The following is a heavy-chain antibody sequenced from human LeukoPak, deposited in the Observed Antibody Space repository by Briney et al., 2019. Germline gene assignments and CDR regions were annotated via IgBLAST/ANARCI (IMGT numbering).Heavy chain of an antibody. CDR3: ARGGDSSGLNRFAY. Sequence: GASMKVSCKASGYTFTSYGISWVRQAPGQGLEWMGWISTYNGNTNYAQKPQGRVTMTRDTSTSTAYMELRSLRSDDTAVYYCARGGDSSGLNRFAYWGQGTLVTVSS. CDR1: GYTFTSYG. D-gene: IGHD3-22*01. J-gene: IGHJ4*02. V-gene: IGHV1-18*01. CDR2: ISTYNGNT.